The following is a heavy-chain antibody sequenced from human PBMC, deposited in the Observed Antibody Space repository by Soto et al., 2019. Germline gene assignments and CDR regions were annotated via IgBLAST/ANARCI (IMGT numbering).Heavy chain of an antibody. CDR1: GFTFSSYE. Sequence: GGSLRLSCAASGFTFSSYEMNWVRQAPGKGLEWVSYISSSGSTIYYADSVKGRFTISRDNAKNSLYLQMNSLRAEDTAVYYCARFDGYRGVGLDYWGQGTLVTVSS. V-gene: IGHV3-48*03. CDR2: ISSSGSTI. J-gene: IGHJ4*02. D-gene: IGHD1-26*01. CDR3: ARFDGYRGVGLDY.